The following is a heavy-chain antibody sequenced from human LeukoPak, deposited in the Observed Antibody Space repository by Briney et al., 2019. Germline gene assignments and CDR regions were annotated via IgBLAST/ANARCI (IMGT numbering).Heavy chain of an antibody. Sequence: ASVKVSCKASGYTFTSYYMHWVRQAPGQGLEWMGIIDPSGGGTSYAQKFQGRVTLTRDTSTSIVYMELSSLTSEDTAVYYCASLGSGSSPIIDFDYWGQGTLVTVCS. CDR2: IDPSGGGT. CDR3: ASLGSGSSPIIDFDY. J-gene: IGHJ4*02. CDR1: GYTFTSYY. V-gene: IGHV1-46*01. D-gene: IGHD3-10*01.